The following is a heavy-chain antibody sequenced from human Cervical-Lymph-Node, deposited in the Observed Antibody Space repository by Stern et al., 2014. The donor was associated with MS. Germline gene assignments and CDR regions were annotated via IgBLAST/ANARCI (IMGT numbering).Heavy chain of an antibody. CDR3: TKYQRDASAWYYYNGMDV. J-gene: IGHJ6*02. Sequence: EVQLVESGGGWVQPGGSLRLSCAASGFTFSRYAMSWVRQAPGQGLAWVSAISGSGGTTYYADSVNVLFIISRAIPKNTLYRQMNVLTSYDTTRYHCTKYQRDASAWYYYNGMDVWGQGTTVTVSS. V-gene: IGHV3-23*04. CDR1: GFTFSRYA. CDR2: ISGSGGTT. D-gene: IGHD2-2*01.